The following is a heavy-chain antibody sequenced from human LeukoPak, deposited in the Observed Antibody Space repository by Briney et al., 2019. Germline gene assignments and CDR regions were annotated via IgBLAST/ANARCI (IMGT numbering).Heavy chain of an antibody. CDR3: ARDRGWYDY. CDR2: IKQDGSEK. CDR1: GFTFSSYW. J-gene: IGHJ4*02. Sequence: GGSLRLSCADSGFTFSSYWMSWVRQAPGKGLEWVANIKQDGSEKYYVDSVKGRFAISRDNAKNSLYLQMNSLRVEDTAVYYCARDRGWYDYWGQGTLVTVSS. V-gene: IGHV3-7*03. D-gene: IGHD6-19*01.